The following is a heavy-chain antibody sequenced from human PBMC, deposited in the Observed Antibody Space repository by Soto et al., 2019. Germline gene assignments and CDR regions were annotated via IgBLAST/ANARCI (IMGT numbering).Heavy chain of an antibody. CDR3: VRETVGDEGAFFDV. CDR1: GFTFSNYW. D-gene: IGHD1-26*01. Sequence: GESLRLSCVASGFTFSNYWITWVRQAPGKGLEWVANINEDGSMKLYVDSVKGRFTISRDNPKNSLYLQMNNLRIEDTAFYFCVRETVGDEGAFFDVWGQGTMVTVSS. J-gene: IGHJ3*01. V-gene: IGHV3-7*01. CDR2: INEDGSMK.